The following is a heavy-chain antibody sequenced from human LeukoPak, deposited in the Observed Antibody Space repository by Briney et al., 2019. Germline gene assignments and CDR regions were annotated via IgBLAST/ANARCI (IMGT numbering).Heavy chain of an antibody. J-gene: IGHJ5*02. D-gene: IGHD3-10*01. CDR3: ARGAKFRSYGSGTYYTSLPFDP. CDR2: ISTGNGNT. CDR1: GYTFTSYT. V-gene: IGHV1-3*03. Sequence: ASVKVSCKASGYTFTSYTMHWVRQAPGQRLEWMGWISTGNGNTKYSQEFQGRVTITRDTSASTAYMELSGLRSEDMAVYYCARGAKFRSYGSGTYYTSLPFDPWGQGTLVTVSS.